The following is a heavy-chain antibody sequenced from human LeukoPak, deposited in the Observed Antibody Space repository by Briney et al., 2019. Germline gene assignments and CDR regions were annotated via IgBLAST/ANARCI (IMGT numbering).Heavy chain of an antibody. Sequence: GGSLRLSCAASGFTVSSNYMSWVRQAPGKGLEWVSTISGGSGSTYCADSVKGRFTISRDNSKNTLYLQMNSLRDEDTAVYYCAREEVKSFDNWGQGTLVTVSS. V-gene: IGHV3-23*01. J-gene: IGHJ4*02. CDR3: AREEVKSFDN. CDR2: ISGGSGST. CDR1: GFTVSSNY.